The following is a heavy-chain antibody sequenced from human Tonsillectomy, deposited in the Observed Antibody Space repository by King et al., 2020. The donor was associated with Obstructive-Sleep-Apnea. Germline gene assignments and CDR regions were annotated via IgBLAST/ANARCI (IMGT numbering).Heavy chain of an antibody. Sequence: QLQESGPGLVKPSETLSLTCSVSGGSMSRSGYYWGWIRQPPGKGLEWIGSINYRGSTYYNPSLKSRVTISVDASKNQFSLRLSSVTAADTAVYYCARDLNGDPVLFDYWGQGNLVTVS. CDR2: INYRGST. V-gene: IGHV4-39*07. CDR1: GGSMSRSGYY. CDR3: ARDLNGDPVLFDY. D-gene: IGHD4-17*01. J-gene: IGHJ4*02.